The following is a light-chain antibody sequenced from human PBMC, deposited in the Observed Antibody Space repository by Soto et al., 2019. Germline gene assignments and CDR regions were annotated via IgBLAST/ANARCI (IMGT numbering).Light chain of an antibody. V-gene: IGLV2-14*01. CDR2: DVS. Sequence: QSVLTQPASVSGSPGQSITISCTGTSSDVGGYNYVSWYQQHPGKAPKFMIYDVSNRPSGVSNRFSGSKSGNTASLTISGLQAEDEAYYYCASNKTDNPAQQVFGPGTKAPVL. J-gene: IGLJ1*01. CDR3: ASNKTDNPAQQV. CDR1: SSDVGGYNY.